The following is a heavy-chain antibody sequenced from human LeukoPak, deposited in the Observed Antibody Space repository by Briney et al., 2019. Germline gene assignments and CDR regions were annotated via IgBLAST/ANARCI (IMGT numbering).Heavy chain of an antibody. V-gene: IGHV3-21*01. J-gene: IGHJ3*02. CDR2: ISSSSSYI. D-gene: IGHD6-6*01. Sequence: GGSLRLSCAASGFTFSSYSMNWVRQAPGKGLEWVSSISSSSSYIYYADSVKGRFTISRDNAKNSLYLQMNSLRAEDTAVYYCAPSGCSSSGNAFDIWGQGTMVTVSS. CDR1: GFTFSSYS. CDR3: APSGCSSSGNAFDI.